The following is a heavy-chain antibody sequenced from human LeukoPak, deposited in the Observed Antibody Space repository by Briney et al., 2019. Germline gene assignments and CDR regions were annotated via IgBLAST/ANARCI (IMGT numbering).Heavy chain of an antibody. CDR1: GDSVSSNNAA. CDR3: ARAFGSGSYLDF. V-gene: IGHV6-1*01. CDR2: TYHRSQWYN. J-gene: IGHJ4*02. Sequence: SQTLSLTCAISGDSVSSNNAAWNWVRQSPSRGLEWLGRTYHRSQWYNDYAVSVKSRIIINPDTSKNQFSLRLNSVTPEDTAVYYCARAFGSGSYLDFWGQGTLVTVSS. D-gene: IGHD3-10*01.